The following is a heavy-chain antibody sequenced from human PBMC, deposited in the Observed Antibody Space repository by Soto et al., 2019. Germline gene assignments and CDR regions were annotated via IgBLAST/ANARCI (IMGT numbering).Heavy chain of an antibody. CDR3: PRDYYCSGTFTPAAPPYYSYGMDV. CDR1: GGTFSSYA. Sequence: ASVKVSCKASGGTFSSYAISWVRQAPGQGLEWMGGIIPIFGTANYAQKFQGRVTITADESTSTAYMEPSSLRSEDTAVYYCPRDYYCSGTFTPAAPPYYSYGMDVWGQGTTVTVSS. J-gene: IGHJ6*02. V-gene: IGHV1-69*13. D-gene: IGHD3-10*01. CDR2: IIPIFGTA.